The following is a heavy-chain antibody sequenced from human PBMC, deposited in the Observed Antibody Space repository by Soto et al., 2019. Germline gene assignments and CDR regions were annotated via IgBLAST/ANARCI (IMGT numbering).Heavy chain of an antibody. V-gene: IGHV4-59*01. D-gene: IGHD5-18*01. CDR2: IYYSGST. J-gene: IGHJ5*02. Sequence: SETLSLTCTVSGGSISSYYWSWIRQPPGKGLEWIGYIYYSGSTNYNPSLKSRVTISVDTSKNQFSLKLSSVTAADTAVYYCARSWIQSFFFDPWGQGTLVTVSS. CDR1: GGSISSYY. CDR3: ARSWIQSFFFDP.